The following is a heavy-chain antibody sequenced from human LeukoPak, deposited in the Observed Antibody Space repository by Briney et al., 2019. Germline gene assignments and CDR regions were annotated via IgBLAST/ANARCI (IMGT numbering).Heavy chain of an antibody. V-gene: IGHV1-24*01. CDR1: GYTLTKLS. Sequence: ASVKVSCKVSGYTLTKLSMHWVRQAPGKGLEWMGGFDPEDGETIYAQKFQGRVTMTEDTSTDTAYMELSSLRSEDTAVYYCATDQPSRYGDYASRWGQGTLVTVSS. J-gene: IGHJ4*02. CDR2: FDPEDGET. D-gene: IGHD4-17*01. CDR3: ATDQPSRYGDYASR.